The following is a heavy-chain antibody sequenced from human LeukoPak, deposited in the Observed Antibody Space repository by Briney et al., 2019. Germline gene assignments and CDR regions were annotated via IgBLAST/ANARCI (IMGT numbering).Heavy chain of an antibody. CDR1: GFTFSSYS. V-gene: IGHV3-30*03. D-gene: IGHD3-9*01. Sequence: GGSLRLSCAASGFTFSSYSMNWVRQAPGKGLEWVAVISYDGSNKYYADSVKGRFTISRDNSKNTLYLQMNSLRAEDTAVYYCARDREYDILTGYYTLDYWGQGTLVTVSS. CDR3: ARDREYDILTGYYTLDY. J-gene: IGHJ4*02. CDR2: ISYDGSNK.